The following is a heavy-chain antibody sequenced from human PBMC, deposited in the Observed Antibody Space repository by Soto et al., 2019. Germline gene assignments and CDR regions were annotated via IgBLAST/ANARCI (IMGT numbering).Heavy chain of an antibody. CDR1: GFTFQEYE. Sequence: SLRLSCVTSGFTFQEYEMNWIRQAPGKGLEWVAYITGRSRTIHYADSVKGRFTISRDNAKKTVYLQMDRLRPEDTSLYYCVIGRERGFDFFHLEFCGRGTQVTVS. J-gene: IGHJ2*01. V-gene: IGHV3-11*04. CDR2: ITGRSRTI. CDR3: VIGRERGFDFFHLEF. D-gene: IGHD1-26*01.